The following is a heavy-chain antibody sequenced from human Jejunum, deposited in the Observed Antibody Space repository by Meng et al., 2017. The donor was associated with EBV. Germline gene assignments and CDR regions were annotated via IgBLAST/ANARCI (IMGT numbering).Heavy chain of an antibody. CDR2: IKGGGSIT. Sequence: EVQLVQSXXGLVHPGGXLRLPCAASGFIFINYWMYWVRQAPGKGLVWVSRIKGGGSITEYADAVKGRFTISRDNAKNTLYLQMNSLRAEDTAVYFCARDQYHNTPGYWGKGTLVTVSS. CDR3: ARDQYHNTPGY. CDR1: GFIFINYW. J-gene: IGHJ4*02. D-gene: IGHD1-1*01. V-gene: IGHV3-74*03.